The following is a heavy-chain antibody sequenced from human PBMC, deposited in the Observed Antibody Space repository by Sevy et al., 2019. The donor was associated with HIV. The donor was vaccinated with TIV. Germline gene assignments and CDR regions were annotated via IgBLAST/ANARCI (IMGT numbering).Heavy chain of an antibody. CDR1: GGTFSSYA. D-gene: IGHD2-2*01. V-gene: IGHV1-69*10. J-gene: IGHJ6*03. CDR2: IIPILGIA. Sequence: ASVKVSCKASGGTFSSYAISWVRQAPGQGLEWMGGIIPILGIANYAQKFQGRVTITADKSTSTAYMELSSLRSEDTAVYYCARASPAAKTGYYYYMDVWGKGTTVTVSS. CDR3: ARASPAAKTGYYYYMDV.